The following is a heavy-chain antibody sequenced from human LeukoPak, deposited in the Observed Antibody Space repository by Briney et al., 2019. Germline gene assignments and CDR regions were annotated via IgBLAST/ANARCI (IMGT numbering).Heavy chain of an antibody. J-gene: IGHJ4*02. CDR2: ISGSGGST. V-gene: IGHV3-23*01. D-gene: IGHD6-19*01. CDR1: GFTFSSYD. Sequence: SGGSLRLSCATSGFTFSSYDMNWVRQAPGKGLEWVSDISGSGGSTYYADSVKGRFTISRDNSKNTLYLQMNSLRAEDTAVYYCAKDLEYSRWLVKNYFDYWGQGTLVTVSS. CDR3: AKDLEYSRWLVKNYFDY.